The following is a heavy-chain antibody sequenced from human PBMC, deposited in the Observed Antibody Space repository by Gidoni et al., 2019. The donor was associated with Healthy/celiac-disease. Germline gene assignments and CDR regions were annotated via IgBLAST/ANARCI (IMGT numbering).Heavy chain of an antibody. CDR2: IYYSGST. CDR3: ASPGPNWYFDL. J-gene: IGHJ2*01. Sequence: QLQLQESGPGLVKPSETLSLTCTVSGGSISSSSYYWGWIRQPPGKGLEWIGSIYYSGSTYYNPSLKSRVTISVDTSKNQFSLKLSSVTAADTAVYYCASPGPNWYFDLWGRGTLVTVSS. CDR1: GGSISSSSYY. V-gene: IGHV4-39*01.